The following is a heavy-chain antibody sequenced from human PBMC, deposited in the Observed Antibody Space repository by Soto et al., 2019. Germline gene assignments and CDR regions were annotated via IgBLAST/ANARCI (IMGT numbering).Heavy chain of an antibody. Sequence: GSLRLSCAAAGFSCIRYAMSWVRQAPGKGLEWVSAISGSGGRTYYADSVKGRCTSSRANSKDTLYLQMNSLRAEDTAVYYCAKDNSYSSSWYSGISPGSYYMDVWGKGTTVTVS. D-gene: IGHD6-13*01. CDR3: AKDNSYSSSWYSGISPGSYYMDV. CDR1: GFSCIRYA. J-gene: IGHJ6*03. CDR2: ISGSGGRT. V-gene: IGHV3-23*01.